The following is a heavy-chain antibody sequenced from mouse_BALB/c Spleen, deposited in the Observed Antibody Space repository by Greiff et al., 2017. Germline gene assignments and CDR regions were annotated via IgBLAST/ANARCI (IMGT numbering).Heavy chain of an antibody. Sequence: EVMLVESGGGLVQPGGSRKLSCAASGFTFSSFGMHWVRQAPEKGLEWVAYISSGSSTIYYADTVKGRFTISRDNPKNTLFLQMTSLRSEDTAMYYCAGCITTVVADGAMDYWGQGTSVTVSS. V-gene: IGHV5-17*02. CDR3: AGCITTVVADGAMDY. J-gene: IGHJ4*01. CDR2: ISSGSSTI. CDR1: GFTFSSFG. D-gene: IGHD1-1*01.